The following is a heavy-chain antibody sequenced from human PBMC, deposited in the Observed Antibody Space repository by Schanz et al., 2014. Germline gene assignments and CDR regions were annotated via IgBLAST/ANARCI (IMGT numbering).Heavy chain of an antibody. CDR2: FNDGGVNK. J-gene: IGHJ5*02. D-gene: IGHD3-9*01. Sequence: EVQLVQSGGGLVQPGGSLRLSCATSGFSLDIFAVSWVRQAPGKGLEWVSSFNDGGVNKYYADSVKGRFTISSDNSKSTLYLQMSSLRAEDTAVYYCAKAADWPVTRFDPWGQGTLVTVSS. V-gene: IGHV3-23*04. CDR1: GFSLDIFA. CDR3: AKAADWPVTRFDP.